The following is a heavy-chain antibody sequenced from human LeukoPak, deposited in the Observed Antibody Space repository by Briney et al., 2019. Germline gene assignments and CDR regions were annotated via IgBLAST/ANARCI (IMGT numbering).Heavy chain of an antibody. CDR1: GGSFSGYY. V-gene: IGHV4-34*01. Sequence: SETLSLTCAVYGGSFSGYYWIWIRQPPGKGLEWIGEINPSGSTPYNPSLKSRVPISVDTSKNQFSLKLSSVTAADTAVYYCARTRDGYTFDYWGQGTLVTVSS. D-gene: IGHD5-24*01. CDR2: INPSGST. J-gene: IGHJ4*02. CDR3: ARTRDGYTFDY.